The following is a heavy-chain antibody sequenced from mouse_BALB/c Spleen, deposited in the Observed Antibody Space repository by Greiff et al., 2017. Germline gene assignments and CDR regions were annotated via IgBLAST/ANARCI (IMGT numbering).Heavy chain of an antibody. V-gene: IGHV5-17*02. CDR2: ISSGSSTI. CDR3: ARCFYYGSSYRAMDY. D-gene: IGHD1-1*01. J-gene: IGHJ4*01. Sequence: EVQGVESGGGLVQPGGSRKLSCAASGFTFSSFGMHWVRQAPEKGLEWVAYISSGSSTIYYADTVKGRFTISRDNPKNTLFLQMTSLRSEDTAMYYCARCFYYGSSYRAMDYWGQGTSVTVSS. CDR1: GFTFSSFG.